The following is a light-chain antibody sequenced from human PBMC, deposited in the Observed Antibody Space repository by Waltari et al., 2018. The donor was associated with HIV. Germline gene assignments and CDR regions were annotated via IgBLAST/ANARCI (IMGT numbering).Light chain of an antibody. CDR2: YNA. CDR3: HVWDTISDHVV. V-gene: IGLV3-21*04. J-gene: IGLJ2*01. CDR1: NIGTKS. Sequence: SYVLTQPPSVSVAPGKTAKITCVGNNIGTKSGHWYQQKPDQAPVLVIYYNADRPSGIPERFSGSNSGNTATLTINRVEAGDEADYYCHVWDTISDHVVFGGGSKLTVL.